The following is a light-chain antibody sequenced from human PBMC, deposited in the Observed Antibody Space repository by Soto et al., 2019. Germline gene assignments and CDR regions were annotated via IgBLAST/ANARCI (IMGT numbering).Light chain of an antibody. Sequence: DVVMTQSPLSLPVNLGQPASISCRSSQSPLYSDGNTYLSWFQQRPGQSPRRLIYKVSNRDSGVPDRVSGSGSGTDFTLKISRVEAEDVGVYYCMQGTHWPWTFGQGTKVEIK. CDR2: KVS. CDR1: QSPLYSDGNTY. V-gene: IGKV2-30*01. J-gene: IGKJ1*01. CDR3: MQGTHWPWT.